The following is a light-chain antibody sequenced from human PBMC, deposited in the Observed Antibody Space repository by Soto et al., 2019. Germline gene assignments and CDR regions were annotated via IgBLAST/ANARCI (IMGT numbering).Light chain of an antibody. V-gene: IGLV2-14*01. Sequence: QSVLTQPASVSGSPGQSITISCTGTSSDVGAYIFVSWYQQYPGKAPKLMIYDITNRPSGVSNRFSGSKAGNTASLTISGLQAEDEADYYCVSFTTSKSYVFVTGTRSP. J-gene: IGLJ1*01. CDR3: VSFTTSKSYV. CDR1: SSDVGAYIF. CDR2: DIT.